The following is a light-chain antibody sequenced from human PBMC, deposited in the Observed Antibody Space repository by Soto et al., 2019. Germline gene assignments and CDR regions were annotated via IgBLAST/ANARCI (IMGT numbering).Light chain of an antibody. CDR3: QKYDSAPQT. Sequence: DIQMTQSASSLSASVGDRVTITCRASQGIIDYLAWYQQKPGKPPKLLIYGASTLQSGVPSRFSGSGAGTDFSLTISSLQPEDVATYYCQKYDSAPQTFGPGTKVEIK. V-gene: IGKV1-27*01. CDR1: QGIIDY. J-gene: IGKJ1*01. CDR2: GAS.